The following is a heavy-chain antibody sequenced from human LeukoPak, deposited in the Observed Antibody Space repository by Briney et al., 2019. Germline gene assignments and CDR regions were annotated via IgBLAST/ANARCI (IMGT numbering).Heavy chain of an antibody. V-gene: IGHV4-34*01. CDR1: GGSFSGYY. J-gene: IGHJ3*02. D-gene: IGHD6-13*01. CDR3: AKAADDSPDAFDI. Sequence: SETLSLTCAVYGGSFSGYYWSWIRQPPGKGLEWIGEINHSGRTNYNPSLKSRVTISVDTSKNQFSLKLSSVTAADTAVYYCAKAADDSPDAFDIWGQGTMVTVSS. CDR2: INHSGRT.